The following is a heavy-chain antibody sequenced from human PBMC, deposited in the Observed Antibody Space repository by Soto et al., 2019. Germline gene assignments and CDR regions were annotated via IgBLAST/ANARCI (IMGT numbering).Heavy chain of an antibody. Sequence: GESLKISCKGSGYSFTSYWISWVRQMPGKGLEWMGRIDPSDSYTNYSPSFQGHVTISADKSISTAYLQWSSLKASDTAMYYCARQWYSSSSELTYYYYGMDVWGQGTTVTVSS. CDR2: IDPSDSYT. V-gene: IGHV5-10-1*01. D-gene: IGHD6-6*01. CDR3: ARQWYSSSSELTYYYYGMDV. CDR1: GYSFTSYW. J-gene: IGHJ6*02.